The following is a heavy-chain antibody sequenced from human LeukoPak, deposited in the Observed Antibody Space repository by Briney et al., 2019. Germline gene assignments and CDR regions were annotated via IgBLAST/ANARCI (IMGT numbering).Heavy chain of an antibody. V-gene: IGHV3-23*01. Sequence: GGSLRLSCAASGFTFSSYAMSWVRQAPGKGLEWVSAISGSGGSTYYADSVKGRFTISRDNSKNTLYLQMNSLRAEDTAIYYCAKDSHYDFWSGYSVNNWFDPWGQGTLVTVSS. CDR2: ISGSGGST. J-gene: IGHJ5*02. D-gene: IGHD3-3*01. CDR3: AKDSHYDFWSGYSVNNWFDP. CDR1: GFTFSSYA.